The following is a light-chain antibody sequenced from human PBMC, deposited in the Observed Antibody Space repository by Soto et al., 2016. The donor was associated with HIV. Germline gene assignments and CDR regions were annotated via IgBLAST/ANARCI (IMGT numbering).Light chain of an antibody. J-gene: IGLJ3*02. CDR2: DDR. CDR3: QVWDSRHDPWV. CDR1: NIGSKS. Sequence: SYVVTQPPSVSVAPGQTARITCGGINIGSKSVHWYQQKPGQAPVLVIYDDRDRPSGIPERFSGSNSGSTATLTINRVEAEDEADFYCQVWDSRHDPWVFGRRDQADR. V-gene: IGLV3-21*02.